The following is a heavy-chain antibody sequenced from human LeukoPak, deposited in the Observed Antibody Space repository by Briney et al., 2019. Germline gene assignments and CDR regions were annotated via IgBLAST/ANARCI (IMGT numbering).Heavy chain of an antibody. Sequence: SETLSLTCTVSGGSIRSYYWSWIRQPPGKGLDWIGYINYSGSTKYNPSLKSRVTISVDKSKNQFSLKVNSVTAADTAVYYCARASPYDNWSGYWFDPWGQGTLVTVSS. D-gene: IGHD3-3*01. CDR3: ARASPYDNWSGYWFDP. CDR2: INYSGST. J-gene: IGHJ5*02. CDR1: GGSIRSYY. V-gene: IGHV4-59*01.